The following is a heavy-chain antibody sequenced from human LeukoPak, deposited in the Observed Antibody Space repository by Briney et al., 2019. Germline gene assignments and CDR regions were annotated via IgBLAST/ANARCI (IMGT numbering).Heavy chain of an antibody. J-gene: IGHJ4*02. V-gene: IGHV3-21*01. CDR2: IYFTGNYI. CDR1: GFTFSRYS. D-gene: IGHD3-10*01. Sequence: GGSLGLSCVTSGFTFSRYSMRWVRQAPGKGLEWVSSIYFTGNYISYADSVKGRFTISRDNAKNSLYLQMNSLRAEDTAVYYCAREFNTVGNFDYWGQGTLVTVSS. CDR3: AREFNTVGNFDY.